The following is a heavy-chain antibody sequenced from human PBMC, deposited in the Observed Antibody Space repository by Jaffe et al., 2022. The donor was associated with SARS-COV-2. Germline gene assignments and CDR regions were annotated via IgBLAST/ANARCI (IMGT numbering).Heavy chain of an antibody. CDR1: GGTFSSYT. J-gene: IGHJ4*02. V-gene: IGHV1-69*08. D-gene: IGHD3-22*01. Sequence: QVQLVQSGAEVKKPGSSVKVSCKASGGTFSSYTISWVRQAPGQGLEWMGRIIPILGIANYAQKFQGRVTITADKSTSTAYMELSSLRSEDTAVYYCARESGALVVIAPFYFDYWGQGTLVTVSS. CDR3: ARESGALVVIAPFYFDY. CDR2: IIPILGIA.